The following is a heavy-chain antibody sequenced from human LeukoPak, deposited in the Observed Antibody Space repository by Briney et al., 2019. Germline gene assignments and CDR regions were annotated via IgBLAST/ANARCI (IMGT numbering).Heavy chain of an antibody. CDR1: GGFISSTSYY. Sequence: SETLSLTCTVSGGFISSTSYYWGWIHQPPGKGLEWIGSIHYSGSTYYNPSLKSRVTISVDTSKNQFSLKLTSVTAADTAVYYCARHEWYYYDSSGASFDYWGQGTLVTVSS. J-gene: IGHJ4*02. CDR2: IHYSGST. CDR3: ARHEWYYYDSSGASFDY. D-gene: IGHD3-22*01. V-gene: IGHV4-39*01.